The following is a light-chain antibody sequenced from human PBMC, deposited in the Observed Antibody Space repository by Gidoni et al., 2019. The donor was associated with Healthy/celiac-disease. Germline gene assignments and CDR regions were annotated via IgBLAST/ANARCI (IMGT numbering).Light chain of an antibody. CDR1: QSISSW. V-gene: IGKV1-5*03. CDR3: QQYNSYAPVT. J-gene: IGKJ2*01. CDR2: KAS. Sequence: DIQMTQSPSTLSASVGDRVTITCRASQSISSWLAWYQQKPGKAPKLLTYKASSLESGVPARFSGSGSGTEFTLTISSLQPDDFATYCCQQYNSYAPVTFGQGTKLEIK.